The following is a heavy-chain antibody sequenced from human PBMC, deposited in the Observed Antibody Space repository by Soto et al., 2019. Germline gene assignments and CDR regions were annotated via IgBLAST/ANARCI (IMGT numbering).Heavy chain of an antibody. V-gene: IGHV4-59*01. CDR3: ARANSSTWYKLEYKWFDP. CDR1: GASINDFY. D-gene: IGHD6-13*01. Sequence: SETLSLTCTVSGASINDFYWSWIRQTPGKGLEWVGFMYYRETTQYNPSLKGRVNMSLDTSKNQVSLHLKSVTAADTAVYYCARANSSTWYKLEYKWFDPWGQGTQVTVSS. CDR2: MYYRETT. J-gene: IGHJ5*02.